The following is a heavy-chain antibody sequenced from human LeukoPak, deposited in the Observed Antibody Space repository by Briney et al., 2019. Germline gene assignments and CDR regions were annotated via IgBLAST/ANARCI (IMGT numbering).Heavy chain of an antibody. V-gene: IGHV4-59*08. Sequence: SETLSLTCTVSGGSISSYYWSWIRQPPGKGLEWIGYIYYSGSTNYNPSLKSRVTISVDTSKNQFSLKLSSVTAADTAVYYCARGGDSIAVAATDYWGQGTLVTVSS. J-gene: IGHJ4*02. D-gene: IGHD6-19*01. CDR2: IYYSGST. CDR1: GGSISSYY. CDR3: ARGGDSIAVAATDY.